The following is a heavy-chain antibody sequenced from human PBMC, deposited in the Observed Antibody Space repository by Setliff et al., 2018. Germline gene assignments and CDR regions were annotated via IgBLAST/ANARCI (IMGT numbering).Heavy chain of an antibody. D-gene: IGHD2-2*02. CDR2: ISSSSTTI. J-gene: IGHJ6*03. CDR1: GFTFSSYS. V-gene: IGHV3-48*01. Sequence: GGSLRLSCEGSGFTFSSYSMNWVRQAPGKGLEWLSYISSSSTTIYYADSVKGRFTVSRDNAKNSLYLQMNSLRADDAAVYYCARSSAPIKRDYMDVWGKGTTVTVSS. CDR3: ARSSAPIKRDYMDV.